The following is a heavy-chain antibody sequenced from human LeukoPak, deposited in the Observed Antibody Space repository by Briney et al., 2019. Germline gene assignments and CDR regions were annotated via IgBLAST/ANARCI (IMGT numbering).Heavy chain of an antibody. CDR3: ATTFGGTYTAFDY. Sequence: GGSLRLSCAASGFIVSGNFMSWVRQAPGKGLEWVSVTYSGGSTYSPDSVKGRFTISRDNSKNTLYLQMNSLRAEDTAVYYCATTFGGTYTAFDYWGQGTLVTVSS. J-gene: IGHJ4*02. D-gene: IGHD1-26*01. CDR1: GFIVSGNF. V-gene: IGHV3-66*01. CDR2: TYSGGST.